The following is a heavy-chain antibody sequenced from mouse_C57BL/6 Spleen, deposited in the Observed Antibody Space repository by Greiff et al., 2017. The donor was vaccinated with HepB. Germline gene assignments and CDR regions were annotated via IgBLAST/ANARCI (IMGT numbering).Heavy chain of an antibody. V-gene: IGHV5-6*02. CDR2: ISSAGSYT. J-gene: IGHJ3*01. CDR1: GFTFSSYG. Sequence: DVKLVESGGDLVKPGGSLKLSCAASGFTFSSYGMSWVRQTPDKRLEWVATISSAGSYTYYTDSVKGRFTISRDNAKNTLYLQMRSLKSEDTAMYYCSSRLLHPLSYWGQGTLVTVSA. CDR3: SSRLLHPLSY. D-gene: IGHD1-1*01.